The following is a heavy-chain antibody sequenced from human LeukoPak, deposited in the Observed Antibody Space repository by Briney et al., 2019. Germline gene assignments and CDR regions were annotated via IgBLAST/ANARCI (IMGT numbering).Heavy chain of an antibody. CDR1: GYTLTVYY. CDR2: INPNRVRT. Sequence: ASVKVSCKPSGYTLTVYYMHRVRQAPRQGGGWMAWINPNRVRTGHPKKLHGRVTMSPNNSISTAYMELSSLRSEDTAVYYCERGIGYFGWSEPDYWGQGTLVTVSS. CDR3: ERGIGYFGWSEPDY. D-gene: IGHD3-9*01. V-gene: IGHV1-8*02. J-gene: IGHJ4*02.